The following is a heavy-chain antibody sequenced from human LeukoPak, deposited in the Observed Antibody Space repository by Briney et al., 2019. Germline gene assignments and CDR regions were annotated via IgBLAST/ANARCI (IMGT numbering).Heavy chain of an antibody. CDR3: ASDRAYCSGGSCYSGLDC. CDR1: GFTFNSYA. J-gene: IGHJ4*02. CDR2: ISYDGSNE. D-gene: IGHD2-15*01. V-gene: IGHV3-30-3*01. Sequence: PGRSLRLSCAASGFTFNSYAMHWVRQAPGKGPEWVAVISYDGSNEYYADSVRGRFTISRDNSKNTVYLQMNSLRPEDTAMYYCASDRAYCSGGSCYSGLDCWGQGTLVTVSS.